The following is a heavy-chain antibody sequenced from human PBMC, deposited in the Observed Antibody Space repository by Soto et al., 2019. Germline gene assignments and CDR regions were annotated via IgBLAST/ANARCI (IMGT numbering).Heavy chain of an antibody. CDR1: GGTFSSYT. CDR2: IIPILGIA. J-gene: IGHJ6*02. Sequence: QVQLVQSGAEVKKPGSSVKVSCKASGGTFSSYTISWVRQAPGQGLEWMGRIIPILGIANYAQKFQGRVTITADKSTSTAYMELSSLRSEDTAVYYCASAIPQVVGFGSYYYYGMDVWGQGTTVTVSS. V-gene: IGHV1-69*02. D-gene: IGHD2-21*01. CDR3: ASAIPQVVGFGSYYYYGMDV.